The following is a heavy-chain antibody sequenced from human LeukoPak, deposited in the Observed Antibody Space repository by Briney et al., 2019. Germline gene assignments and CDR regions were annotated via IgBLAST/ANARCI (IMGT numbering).Heavy chain of an antibody. CDR1: GYTFTSYG. V-gene: IGHV1-18*01. D-gene: IGHD6-6*01. Sequence: APVKVSCKASGYTFTSYGISWVRQAPGQGLEWMGWTSAYNGNTNYAQKLQGRVTMTTDTSTSTAYMELRSLRPDDTAVYYCAKDRWRDGSSSFDNWGQGTLVTVSS. J-gene: IGHJ4*02. CDR2: TSAYNGNT. CDR3: AKDRWRDGSSSFDN.